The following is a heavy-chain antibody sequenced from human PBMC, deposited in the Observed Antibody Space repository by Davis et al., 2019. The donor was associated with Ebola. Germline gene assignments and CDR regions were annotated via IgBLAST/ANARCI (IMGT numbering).Heavy chain of an antibody. CDR2: IIPVVDTK. CDR1: GYTFTSYY. D-gene: IGHD3-9*01. CDR3: ARGRYSSATEFADY. Sequence: ASVKVSCKASGYTFTSYYMHWVRQAPGQGLEWMGRIIPVVDTKDYAQKFQGRVTLTADKATNTAYMELSGLRFDDTAVYYCARGRYSSATEFADYWGQGTLITVSS. V-gene: IGHV1-46*01. J-gene: IGHJ4*02.